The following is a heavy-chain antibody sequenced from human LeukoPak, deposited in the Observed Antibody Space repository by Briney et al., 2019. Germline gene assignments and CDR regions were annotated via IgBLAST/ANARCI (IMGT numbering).Heavy chain of an antibody. J-gene: IGHJ6*02. V-gene: IGHV3-7*01. D-gene: IGHD5-18*01. CDR2: IKQDGSER. CDR1: GFTFSSYW. CDR3: ARDHLLDTAMVLEYVYYYGMDV. Sequence: PGGSLILSCAASGFTFSSYWMSWVRQAPGPWLDSVANIKQDGSERYYVDSVKGRFTISRDNAKNSLYLQMNSLRAEDTAVYYCARDHLLDTAMVLEYVYYYGMDVWGQGTTVTVSS.